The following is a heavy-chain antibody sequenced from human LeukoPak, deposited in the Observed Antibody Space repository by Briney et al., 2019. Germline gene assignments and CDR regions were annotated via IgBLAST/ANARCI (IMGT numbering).Heavy chain of an antibody. D-gene: IGHD4-11*01. CDR1: GGSISSYY. CDR2: IYYSGST. J-gene: IGHJ6*02. Sequence: SVTLSLTCTVSGGSISSYYWSWIRQPPGKGLEWIGYIYYSGSTNYNPSLKSRVTISVDTSKNQFSLKLSSVTAADTAVYYCARTYSNYENYYGMDVWGQGTTVTVSS. V-gene: IGHV4-59*01. CDR3: ARTYSNYENYYGMDV.